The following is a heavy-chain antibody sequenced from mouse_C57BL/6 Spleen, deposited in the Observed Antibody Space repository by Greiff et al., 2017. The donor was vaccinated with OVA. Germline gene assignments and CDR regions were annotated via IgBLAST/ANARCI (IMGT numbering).Heavy chain of an antibody. CDR3: AIYYDYDGEYYYAMDY. Sequence: VQLQQSVAELVRPGASVKLSCTASGFNIKNTYMHWVKQRPEQGLEWIGRIDPANGNTKYAPKFQGKATITADTSSNTAYLQLSSLTSEDTAIYYCAIYYDYDGEYYYAMDYWGQGTSVTVSS. V-gene: IGHV14-3*01. CDR2: IDPANGNT. D-gene: IGHD2-4*01. J-gene: IGHJ4*01. CDR1: GFNIKNTY.